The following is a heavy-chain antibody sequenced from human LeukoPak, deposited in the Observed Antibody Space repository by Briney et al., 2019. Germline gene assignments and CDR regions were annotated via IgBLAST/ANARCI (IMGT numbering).Heavy chain of an antibody. CDR1: GYTFTGYY. CDR3: ARFSGSSSFDY. D-gene: IGHD6-13*01. V-gene: IGHV1-2*06. Sequence: GASVKASCKASGYTFTGYYMHWVRQAPGQGLEWMGRINPNSGGTNYAQKFQGRVTMTRDTSISTAYMELRSLRSDDTAVYYCARFSGSSSFDYWGQGTLVTVSS. CDR2: INPNSGGT. J-gene: IGHJ4*02.